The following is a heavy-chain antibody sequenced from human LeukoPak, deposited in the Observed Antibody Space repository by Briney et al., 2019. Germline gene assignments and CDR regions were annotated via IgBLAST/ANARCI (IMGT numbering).Heavy chain of an antibody. Sequence: GGSLGLSCAASGFTFSSYSMNWVRQAPGKGLEWVSSISSSSSYIYYADSVKGRFTISRDNAKNSLYLQMNSLRAEDTAVYYCARDANWELLLGYFDYWGQGTLVTVSS. J-gene: IGHJ4*02. CDR2: ISSSSSYI. D-gene: IGHD1-26*01. V-gene: IGHV3-21*01. CDR3: ARDANWELLLGYFDY. CDR1: GFTFSSYS.